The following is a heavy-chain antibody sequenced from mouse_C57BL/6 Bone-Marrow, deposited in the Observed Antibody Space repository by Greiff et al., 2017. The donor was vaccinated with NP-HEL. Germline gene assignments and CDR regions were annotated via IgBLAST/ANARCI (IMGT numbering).Heavy chain of an antibody. CDR1: GYTFTSYW. Sequence: VKLQQPGAELVRPGTSVKLSCKASGYTFTSYWMHWVKQRPGQGLEWIGVIDPSDSYTNYNQKFKGKATLTVDTSSSTAYMQLSSLTSEDSAVYYCARDDYDGAWFAYWGQGTLVTVSA. D-gene: IGHD2-4*01. CDR3: ARDDYDGAWFAY. CDR2: IDPSDSYT. J-gene: IGHJ3*01. V-gene: IGHV1-59*01.